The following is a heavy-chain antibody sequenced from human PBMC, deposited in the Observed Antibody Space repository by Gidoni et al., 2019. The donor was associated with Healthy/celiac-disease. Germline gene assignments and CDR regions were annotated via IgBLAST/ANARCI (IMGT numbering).Heavy chain of an antibody. D-gene: IGHD1-26*01. CDR2: INHSGST. V-gene: IGHV4-34*01. CDR3: ARWQTEWELPSWYFDY. J-gene: IGHJ4*02. Sequence: QVQLQQWGAGLLKPSETLSLTCAVYGGSFSGYYWSWIRQPPGKGLEWIGEINHSGSTNYNPSLKSRVTISVDTSKNQFSLKLSSVTAADTAVYYCARWQTEWELPSWYFDYWGQGTLVTVSS. CDR1: GGSFSGYY.